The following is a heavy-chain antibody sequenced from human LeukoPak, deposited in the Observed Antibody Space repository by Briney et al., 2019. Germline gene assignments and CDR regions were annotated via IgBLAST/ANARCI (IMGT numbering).Heavy chain of an antibody. J-gene: IGHJ6*02. CDR3: ARRISRDYYYGMDV. Sequence: PSETLSLTCAVYGGSFSGYYWSWIRQPPGKGLERIGEINHSGSTNYNPSLKSRVTISVDTSKNQFSLKLSSVTAADTAVYYCARRISRDYYYGMDVWGQGTTVTVSS. V-gene: IGHV4-34*01. CDR1: GGSFSGYY. CDR2: INHSGST. D-gene: IGHD3-10*01.